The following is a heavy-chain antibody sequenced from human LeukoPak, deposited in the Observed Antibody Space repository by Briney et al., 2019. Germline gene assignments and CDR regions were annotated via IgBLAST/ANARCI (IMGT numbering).Heavy chain of an antibody. D-gene: IGHD5-18*01. CDR3: ARDSGGYSYGGLDY. CDR1: GFTFSSYG. Sequence: GRSLRLSCAASGFTFSSYGMHWVRQAPGKGLEWVAVIWYDGSNKYYADSVKGRFTISRDNSKNTLYLQMNSLRAEDTAVYYCARDSGGYSYGGLDYWGQGTLVTVSS. CDR2: IWYDGSNK. J-gene: IGHJ4*02. V-gene: IGHV3-33*08.